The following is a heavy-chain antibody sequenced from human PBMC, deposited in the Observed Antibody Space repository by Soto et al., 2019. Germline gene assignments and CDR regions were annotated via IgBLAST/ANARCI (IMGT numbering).Heavy chain of an antibody. Sequence: EVQLVESGGGLVQPGGSLRLSCAASGFTFSSYWMHWVRQVPGKGLLWVSRIDEYGSTINYADSVKGRFTISRDNARNTLYMEMNSLRAEDTALYYCTRDIGGKGAYWGPGTLVTVSS. J-gene: IGHJ4*02. V-gene: IGHV3-74*01. D-gene: IGHD3-10*01. CDR3: TRDIGGKGAY. CDR1: GFTFSSYW. CDR2: IDEYGSTI.